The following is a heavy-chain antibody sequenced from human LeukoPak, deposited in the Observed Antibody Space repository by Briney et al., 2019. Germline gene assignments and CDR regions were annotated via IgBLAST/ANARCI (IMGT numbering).Heavy chain of an antibody. Sequence: ASVKVSCKASGYTFTSYDINWVRQATGQGLEWMGGFDPEDGETIYAQKFQGRVTMTEDTSTDTAYMELSSLRSEDTAVYYCATVRGVVIEPGAFDIWGQGTMVTVSS. CDR2: FDPEDGET. V-gene: IGHV1-24*01. J-gene: IGHJ3*02. CDR3: ATVRGVVIEPGAFDI. D-gene: IGHD3-3*01. CDR1: GYTFTSYD.